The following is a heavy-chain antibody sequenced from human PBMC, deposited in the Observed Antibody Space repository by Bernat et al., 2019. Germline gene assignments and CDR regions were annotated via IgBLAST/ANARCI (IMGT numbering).Heavy chain of an antibody. CDR3: AKPTNPGDSSSWYPDYYYGMDV. D-gene: IGHD6-13*01. CDR2: ISGSGGST. J-gene: IGHJ6*02. Sequence: EVQLLESGGGLVQPGGSLRLSCAASGFTFSSYAMTWVRQAPGKGLEWVSAISGSGGSTYYADSVKGRFTISRDNSKNTLYLQMNSLRAEDTAVYYCAKPTNPGDSSSWYPDYYYGMDVWGQGTTVTVSS. CDR1: GFTFSSYA. V-gene: IGHV3-23*01.